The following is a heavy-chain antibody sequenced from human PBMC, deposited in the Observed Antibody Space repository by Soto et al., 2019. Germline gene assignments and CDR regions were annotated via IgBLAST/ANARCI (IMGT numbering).Heavy chain of an antibody. D-gene: IGHD1-1*01. Sequence: GGSLRLSCAASGFTFSTFWTNWVRQVPGKGLEWLANIKQDGSEKRYVDSVKGRFTISRDNAKNSLYLQMNSLRVEDTAVYYCARDQSNNWSGPFDYWGQGTPVTVSS. CDR1: GFTFSTFW. V-gene: IGHV3-7*03. CDR2: IKQDGSEK. CDR3: ARDQSNNWSGPFDY. J-gene: IGHJ4*02.